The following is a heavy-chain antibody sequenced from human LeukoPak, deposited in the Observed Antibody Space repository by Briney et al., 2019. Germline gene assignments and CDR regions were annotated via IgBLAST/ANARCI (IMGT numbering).Heavy chain of an antibody. CDR3: ARDTSGGDYLFDY. CDR1: GFTFSIYS. V-gene: IGHV3-21*01. CDR2: ISSSSSYI. D-gene: IGHD4-17*01. J-gene: IGHJ4*02. Sequence: GGSLRLSCAASGFTFSIYSMNWVRQAPGKGLEWVSSISSSSSYIYYADSVKGRFTISRDNAKNSLYLQMNSLRAEDTAVYYCARDTSGGDYLFDYWGQGTLVTVSS.